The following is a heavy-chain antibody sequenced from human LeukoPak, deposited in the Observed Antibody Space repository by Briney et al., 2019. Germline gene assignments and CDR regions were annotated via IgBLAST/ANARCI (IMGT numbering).Heavy chain of an antibody. V-gene: IGHV4-4*07. CDR2: IYSSGST. D-gene: IGHD1-1*01. CDR1: GGSISSYY. Sequence: PSETLSLTCTVSGGSISSYYWSWIRRPAGKGLEWIRRIYSSGSTNYNPSLKSRVTMSVDTSKNQFSLKLSSVTAADTAVYYCARGGAQLERWGDSNWFDPWGQGTLVTVSS. CDR3: ARGGAQLERWGDSNWFDP. J-gene: IGHJ5*02.